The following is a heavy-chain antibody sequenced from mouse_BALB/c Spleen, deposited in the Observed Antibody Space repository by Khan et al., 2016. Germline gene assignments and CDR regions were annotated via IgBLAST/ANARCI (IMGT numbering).Heavy chain of an antibody. Sequence: EVKLEVSGGGLVQPGGSMKLSCVASGFTFSNYWMNWVRQSPEKGLEWIAEIRLKSNNYATHFAESVKGRFTISRDDSKSSVYLQMNSLRAEDTGIYYCTTVVDYWGQGTTLTVSS. CDR3: TTVVDY. J-gene: IGHJ2*01. V-gene: IGHV6-6*02. D-gene: IGHD1-1*01. CDR1: GFTFSNYW. CDR2: IRLKSNNYAT.